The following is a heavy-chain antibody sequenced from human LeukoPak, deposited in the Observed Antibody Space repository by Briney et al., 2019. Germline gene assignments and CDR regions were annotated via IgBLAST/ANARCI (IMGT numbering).Heavy chain of an antibody. V-gene: IGHV4-39*07. D-gene: IGHD2-2*01. J-gene: IGHJ4*02. CDR1: GGSISSSSYY. CDR3: ATVIPAATIDY. Sequence: PSETLSLTCSVSGGSISSSSYYWGWIRQPPGKGLEWMGSIYYSGSTYYNPSLKSRVTISIDTSKNQFSLKLSSVTAADTAVYYCATVIPAATIDYWGQGTLVTVSS. CDR2: IYYSGST.